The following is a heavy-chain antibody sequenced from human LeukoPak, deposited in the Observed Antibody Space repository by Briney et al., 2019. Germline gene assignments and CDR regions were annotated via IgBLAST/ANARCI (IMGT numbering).Heavy chain of an antibody. J-gene: IGHJ4*02. D-gene: IGHD3-22*01. CDR3: AKTNGYYSD. CDR2: ISGSGGTT. Sequence: GGSLRLSCAASGFTFSSYGMNWVRQAPGKGLERVSGISGSGGTTYYADSVKGRFTISRDNSKNSLSLQVSSLRAEDTAVYYRAKTNGYYSDWGQGTLVTVSS. V-gene: IGHV3-23*01. CDR1: GFTFSSYG.